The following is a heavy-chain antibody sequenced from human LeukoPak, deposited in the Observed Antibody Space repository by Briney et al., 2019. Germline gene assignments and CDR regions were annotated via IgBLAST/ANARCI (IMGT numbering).Heavy chain of an antibody. Sequence: SETLSLTCAVYGGSFSGYYWSWLRHPPGKGLEWSGEINHSGSTNYNPSRKSRVTISVDTSKNQFSLKLSSVTAADTAVYYCARAVDTSYYYYGMDVWGQGTTVTVSS. V-gene: IGHV4-34*01. CDR3: ARAVDTSYYYYGMDV. J-gene: IGHJ6*02. CDR1: GGSFSGYY. D-gene: IGHD5-18*01. CDR2: INHSGST.